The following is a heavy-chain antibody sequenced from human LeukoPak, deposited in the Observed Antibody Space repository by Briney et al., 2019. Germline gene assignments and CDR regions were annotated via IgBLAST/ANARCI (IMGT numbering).Heavy chain of an antibody. D-gene: IGHD5-18*01. CDR3: ARDFGLSRGYSYGPDY. CDR2: IWYDGSNK. J-gene: IGHJ4*02. V-gene: IGHV3-33*08. CDR1: GFTFSSYS. Sequence: GGSLRLSCAASGFTFSSYSMNWVRQAPGKGLEWVAVIWYDGSNKYYADSVKGRFTISRDNSKNTLYLQMNSLRAEDTAVYYCARDFGLSRGYSYGPDYWGQGTLVTVSS.